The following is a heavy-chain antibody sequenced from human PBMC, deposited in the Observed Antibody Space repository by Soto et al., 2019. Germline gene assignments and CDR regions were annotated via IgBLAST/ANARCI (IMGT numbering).Heavy chain of an antibody. CDR3: AKSRPQDYGDYSGYFQH. Sequence: GGSLRLSCAASGFTFDDYAMHWVRQAPGKGLEWVSGISWNSGSIGYADSVKGRFTISRDNAKNSLYLQMNSLRAEDTALYYCAKSRPQDYGDYSGYFQHWGQGTLVTVSS. CDR1: GFTFDDYA. V-gene: IGHV3-9*01. CDR2: ISWNSGSI. J-gene: IGHJ1*01. D-gene: IGHD4-17*01.